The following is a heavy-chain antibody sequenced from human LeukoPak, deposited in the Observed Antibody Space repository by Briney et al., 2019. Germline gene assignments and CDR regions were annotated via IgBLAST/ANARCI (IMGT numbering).Heavy chain of an antibody. V-gene: IGHV1-18*04. CDR3: ARVVVVAGGNWFDP. D-gene: IGHD2-2*01. CDR1: GYAYTNCR. Sequence: GASVKVSCKASGYAYTNCRISGVRQAPGQGLEWMGLINAYSGNTNYAQKLQGRVTMTRDTSTSTTYMELRSLRSDDTAVYYCARVVVVAGGNWFDPWGQGTLVTVCS. CDR2: INAYSGNT. J-gene: IGHJ5*02.